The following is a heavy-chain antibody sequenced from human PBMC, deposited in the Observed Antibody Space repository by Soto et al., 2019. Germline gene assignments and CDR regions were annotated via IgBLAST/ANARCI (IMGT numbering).Heavy chain of an antibody. CDR2: IYYSGST. V-gene: IGHV4-30-4*01. D-gene: IGHD6-6*01. CDR3: AREDGAARTDYYYGMDV. Sequence: LSLTCTVSGGSISSGDYYWSWIRQPPGKGLEWIGYIYYSGSTYYNPSLKSRVTISVDTSKNQFSLKLSSVTAADTAVYYCAREDGAARTDYYYGMDVWGQGTTVTVSS. CDR1: GGSISSGDYY. J-gene: IGHJ6*02.